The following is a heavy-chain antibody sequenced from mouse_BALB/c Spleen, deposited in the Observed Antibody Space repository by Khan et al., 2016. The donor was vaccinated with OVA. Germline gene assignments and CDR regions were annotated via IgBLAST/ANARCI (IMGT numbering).Heavy chain of an antibody. CDR3: VRRGYGNYWFAY. J-gene: IGHJ3*01. D-gene: IGHD2-1*01. CDR2: LDPENGNT. V-gene: IGHV14-1*02. CDR1: GFNIKDYY. Sequence: IQLVQSGAELVRPGALVKLSCKASGFNIKDYYMVWAKQRPEQGLEWIGWLDPENGNTVYDPKFQAKASITADTSSNTAYLQLSSLTSEDTAVYYCVRRGYGNYWFAYWGQGTLVTVSA.